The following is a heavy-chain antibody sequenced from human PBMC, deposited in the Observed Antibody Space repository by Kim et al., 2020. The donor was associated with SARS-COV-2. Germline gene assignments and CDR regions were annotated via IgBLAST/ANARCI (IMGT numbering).Heavy chain of an antibody. V-gene: IGHV4-34*01. Sequence: SETLSLTCAVYGGSFSGYYWSWIRQPPGKGLEWIGEINHSGSTNYNPSLKSRVTISVDTSKNQFSLKLSSVTAADTAVYYCARLVRSSWFKGGKFDYWGQGTLVTVSS. CDR3: ARLVRSSWFKGGKFDY. J-gene: IGHJ4*02. CDR2: INHSGST. D-gene: IGHD6-13*01. CDR1: GGSFSGYY.